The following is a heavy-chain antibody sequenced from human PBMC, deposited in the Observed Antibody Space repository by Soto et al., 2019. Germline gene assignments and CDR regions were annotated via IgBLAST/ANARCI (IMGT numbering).Heavy chain of an antibody. V-gene: IGHV4-39*01. CDR2: IYYRGNT. CDR3: ASLEGLATISNSAHF. D-gene: IGHD5-12*01. J-gene: IGHJ4*02. CDR1: GDSINSDKYY. Sequence: QLQLQESGPGLVKPSETLSLTCSVSGDSINSDKYYWGWIRQPPGKRLEWVGSIYYRGNTYYNPSLPTSFIISLDKANREFSLTLPAVTAADSPVYLSASLEGLATISNSAHFWGPGALGNAS.